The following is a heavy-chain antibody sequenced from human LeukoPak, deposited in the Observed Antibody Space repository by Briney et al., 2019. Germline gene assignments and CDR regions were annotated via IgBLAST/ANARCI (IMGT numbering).Heavy chain of an antibody. V-gene: IGHV3-23*01. CDR2: ISGSGGST. CDR1: GFTFSSYA. Sequence: PGESLRVSCAASGFTFSSYAMSWVRQAPGKGLEWVSAISGSGGSTYYADSVKGRFTISRDNSKNTLYLQMNSLRAEDTAVYYCAKDREYSYGTPIDYWGQGTLVTVSS. J-gene: IGHJ4*02. CDR3: AKDREYSYGTPIDY. D-gene: IGHD5-18*01.